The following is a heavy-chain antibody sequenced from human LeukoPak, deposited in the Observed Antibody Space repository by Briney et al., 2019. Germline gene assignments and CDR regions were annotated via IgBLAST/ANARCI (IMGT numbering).Heavy chain of an antibody. V-gene: IGHV3-11*04. Sequence: GGSLRLSCAASGFTFSNAWMSWVRQAPGKGLEWVSYISSSGSTIYYADSVKGRFTISRDNAKNSLYLQMNSLRAEDTAVYYCARETYYFDYWGQGTLVTVSS. J-gene: IGHJ4*02. CDR1: GFTFSNAW. CDR2: ISSSGSTI. CDR3: ARETYYFDY.